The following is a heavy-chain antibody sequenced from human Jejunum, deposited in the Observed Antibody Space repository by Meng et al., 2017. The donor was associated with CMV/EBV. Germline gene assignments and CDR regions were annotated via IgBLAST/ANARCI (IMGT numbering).Heavy chain of an antibody. Sequence: FSGFYINWVRQAPGHGLEWMGWSNPKNGDTNYAQKFQGRVTMTTDTSTSTAYMELSRLTSDDTAVYYCTRDLYCGGNCYSAVDYWGQGTRVTVSS. V-gene: IGHV1-2*02. D-gene: IGHD2-21*01. J-gene: IGHJ4*02. CDR3: TRDLYCGGNCYSAVDY. CDR2: SNPKNGDT. CDR1: FSGFY.